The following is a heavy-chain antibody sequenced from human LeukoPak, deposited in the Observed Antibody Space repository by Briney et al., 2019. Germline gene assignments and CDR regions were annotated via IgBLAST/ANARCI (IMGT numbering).Heavy chain of an antibody. CDR2: ISYDGSNK. CDR1: GFTFSSYA. J-gene: IGHJ4*02. Sequence: GGSLRLSCAASGFTFSSYAMHWVRQAPGKGLEWVAVISYDGSNKYYADSVKGRFTISRDNSKNTLYLQMNSLRAEDTAVYYCAKDNRDYYIDYWGQGTLVTVSS. D-gene: IGHD3-10*01. V-gene: IGHV3-30-3*01. CDR3: AKDNRDYYIDY.